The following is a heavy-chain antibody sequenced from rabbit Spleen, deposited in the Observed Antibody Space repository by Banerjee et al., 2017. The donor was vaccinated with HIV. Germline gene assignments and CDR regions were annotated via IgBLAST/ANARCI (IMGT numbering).Heavy chain of an antibody. V-gene: IGHV1S40*01. Sequence: QSLEESGGDLVKPEGSLTLTCTASGFSFSGNYWMCWVRQAPGKGLEWIACIYGGSGGNTYYASWAKGRFTISKTSSTTVTLQMTSLAAADTATYFCARGVYNNAYGYGALDLWGQGTLVTVS. CDR3: ARGVYNNAYGYGALDL. D-gene: IGHD6-1*01. CDR1: GFSFSGNYW. J-gene: IGHJ3*01. CDR2: IYGGSGGNT.